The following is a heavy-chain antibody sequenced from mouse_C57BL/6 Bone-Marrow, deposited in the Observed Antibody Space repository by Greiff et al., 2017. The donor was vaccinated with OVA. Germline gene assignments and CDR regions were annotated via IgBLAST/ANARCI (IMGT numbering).Heavy chain of an antibody. CDR2: IWWDDDK. J-gene: IGHJ4*01. Sequence: QVTLKECGPGILQPSQTLSLTCSFSGFSLSTFGMGVGWIRQPSGKGLEWLAHIWWDDDKYYNPALKSRLTISKDTSKNQVFLKIANVDTADTATYYCARIANYYERGVYYAMDYWGQGTSVTVSS. V-gene: IGHV8-8*01. D-gene: IGHD2-4*01. CDR1: GFSLSTFGMG. CDR3: ARIANYYERGVYYAMDY.